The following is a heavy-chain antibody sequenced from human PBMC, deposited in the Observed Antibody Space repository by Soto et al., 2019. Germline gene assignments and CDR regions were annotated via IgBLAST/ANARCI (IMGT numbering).Heavy chain of an antibody. Sequence: GESLKISCKGSGYSFTSYWISWVRQMPGKGLEWMGRIDPSDSYTNYSPSFQGHVTISADKSISTAYLQWSSLKASDTAMYYCARPLEDTAMVTYYYGMDVWGQGTTVTGLL. CDR2: IDPSDSYT. V-gene: IGHV5-10-1*01. J-gene: IGHJ6*02. CDR3: ARPLEDTAMVTYYYGMDV. D-gene: IGHD5-18*01. CDR1: GYSFTSYW.